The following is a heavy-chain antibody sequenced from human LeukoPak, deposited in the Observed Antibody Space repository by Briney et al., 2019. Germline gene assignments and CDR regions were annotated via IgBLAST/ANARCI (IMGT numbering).Heavy chain of an antibody. CDR1: GSSISSGFY. V-gene: IGHV4-38-2*02. CDR2: FYHSGIT. Sequence: PSETLSLTCTVSGSSISSGFYWGWIRQPPGKGLEWIGNFYHSGITYHTPSLKSRVTISVDTSKNQFSLKLSSVTAPDTAVYYCAGSTTQNYFYMDVWGKGTTVTVSS. CDR3: AGSTTQNYFYMDV. D-gene: IGHD2-2*01. J-gene: IGHJ6*03.